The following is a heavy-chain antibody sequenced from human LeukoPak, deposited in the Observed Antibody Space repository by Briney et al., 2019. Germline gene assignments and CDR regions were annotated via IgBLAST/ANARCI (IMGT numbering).Heavy chain of an antibody. CDR1: GFTFDDYS. CDR3: ARARVGSGSYYPRYRYYFDY. J-gene: IGHJ4*02. D-gene: IGHD3-10*01. V-gene: IGHV3-9*01. Sequence: PGGSLRLSCAASGFTFDDYSMHWGRHARGKGGEWGSGIRWSIGSIGYAASVKGRFTISRDNAKNSLYLQMNSLRAEDTAVYYCARARVGSGSYYPRYRYYFDYWGQGTLVTVSS. CDR2: IRWSIGSI.